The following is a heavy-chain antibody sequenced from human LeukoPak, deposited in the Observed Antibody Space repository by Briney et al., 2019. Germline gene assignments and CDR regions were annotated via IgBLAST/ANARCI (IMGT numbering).Heavy chain of an antibody. V-gene: IGHV4-31*03. J-gene: IGHJ3*02. CDR1: GGSISSGGYY. CDR2: IYYSGST. CDR3: ARAPTPYCGGDCYLKGAFDI. D-gene: IGHD2-21*01. Sequence: SETLSLTCTVSGGSISSGGYYWSWLRQHPGKGLEWIGYIYYSGSTYYNPSLKSRVTISVDTSKNQFSLKLSSVTAADTAVYYCARAPTPYCGGDCYLKGAFDIWGQGTMVTVSS.